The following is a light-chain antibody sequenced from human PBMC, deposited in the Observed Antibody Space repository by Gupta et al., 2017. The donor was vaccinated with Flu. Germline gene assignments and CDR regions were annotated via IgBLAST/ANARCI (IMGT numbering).Light chain of an antibody. CDR2: AAS. V-gene: IGKV1-12*01. CDR1: QAVRSW. CDR3: QQSNTFPYT. Sequence: IQLTQSPSSVSASVGDGGTISCRASQAVRSWVAWYQQKPGKAPKLLLYAASTLQSGVPSRFSGSGSGTHFTLTIRSRPPQASATYYSQQSNTFPYTFGQGTKMEIK. J-gene: IGKJ2*01.